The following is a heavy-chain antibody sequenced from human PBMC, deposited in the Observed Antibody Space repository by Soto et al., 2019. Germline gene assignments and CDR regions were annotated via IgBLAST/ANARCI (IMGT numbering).Heavy chain of an antibody. J-gene: IGHJ4*02. V-gene: IGHV4-59*01. CDR3: AVLEMATISYGY. D-gene: IGHD5-12*01. CDR1: GGSISSYY. Sequence: PSETLSLTCTVSGGSISSYYWSWIRQPPGKGLEWIGYIYYSGSTNYNPSLKSRVTISVDTSKNQFSLKLSSVTAADTAVYYCAVLEMATISYGYWGQGTLVTVSS. CDR2: IYYSGST.